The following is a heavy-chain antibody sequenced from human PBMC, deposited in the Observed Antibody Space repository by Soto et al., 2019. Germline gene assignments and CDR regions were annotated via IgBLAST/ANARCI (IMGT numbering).Heavy chain of an antibody. CDR3: ARMDTAMVTGGEYYYYYYGMDV. CDR2: IIPIFGTA. Sequence: SVKVSCKASGRTFSSYAISWVRQSPGQGLEWMGGIIPIFGTANYAQKFQGRVTITADESTSTAYMELSSLRSEDTAVYYCARMDTAMVTGGEYYYYYYGMDVWGQGTTVTGSS. J-gene: IGHJ6*02. V-gene: IGHV1-69*13. D-gene: IGHD5-18*01. CDR1: GRTFSSYA.